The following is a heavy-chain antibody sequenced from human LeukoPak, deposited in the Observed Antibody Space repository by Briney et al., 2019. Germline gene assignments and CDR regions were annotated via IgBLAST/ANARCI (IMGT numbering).Heavy chain of an antibody. V-gene: IGHV1-69*05. CDR1: GGTFSSYA. J-gene: IGHJ6*03. D-gene: IGHD1-26*01. CDR3: ARDLRVGNYNYYYMDV. CDR2: IIPIFGTA. Sequence: ASVKVSCKASGGTFSSYAISWVRQAPGQGLEWMGGIIPIFGTANYAQKFQGRVTITTDESTSTAYMELSSLRSEDTAVYYCARDLRVGNYNYYYMDVWGKGTTVTVSS.